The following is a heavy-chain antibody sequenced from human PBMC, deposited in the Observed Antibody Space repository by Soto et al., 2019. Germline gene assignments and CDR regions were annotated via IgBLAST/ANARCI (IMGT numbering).Heavy chain of an antibody. CDR2: IKAGNGDT. CDR1: GYTFTRFT. J-gene: IGHJ4*02. CDR3: ATPYCGGDCYSEDFDY. Sequence: GASVKVSCKASGYTFTRFTIHWVRLAPGQRLEWMGWIKAGNGDTKYSQKFQGRVSITRHTSASTAHMELSSLRFEDTAVYYCATPYCGGDCYSEDFDYWGQGTLVTVSS. V-gene: IGHV1-3*01. D-gene: IGHD2-21*02.